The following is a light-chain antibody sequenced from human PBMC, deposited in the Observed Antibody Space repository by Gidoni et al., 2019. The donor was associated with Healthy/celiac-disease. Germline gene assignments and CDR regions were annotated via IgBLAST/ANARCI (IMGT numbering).Light chain of an antibody. J-gene: IGLJ3*02. CDR3: QVWDSSSDHWV. V-gene: IGLV3-21*04. CDR2: YDS. CDR1: NIGSKS. Sequence: YVLTQPPSVSVAPGKTARITCGGNNIGSKSVHWDQQKPGQAPVLVIYYDSDRPSGIPERFSGSNSGNTATLTISRVEAGDEADYYCQVWDSSSDHWVFGGGTKLTVL.